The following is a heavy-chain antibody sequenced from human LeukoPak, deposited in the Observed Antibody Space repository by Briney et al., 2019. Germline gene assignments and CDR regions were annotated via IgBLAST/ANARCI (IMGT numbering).Heavy chain of an antibody. CDR3: ARQGPSYDFWSGLNWFDP. D-gene: IGHD3-3*01. Sequence: PETLSLTCAVSGYSISSGYYWGWIRQPPGKGLEWIGSIYHSGSTYYNPSLKSRVTISVDTSKNQFSLKLNSVTAADTAVFYCARQGPSYDFWSGLNWFDPWGQGTLVTVSS. J-gene: IGHJ5*02. CDR1: GYSISSGYY. CDR2: IYHSGST. V-gene: IGHV4-38-2*01.